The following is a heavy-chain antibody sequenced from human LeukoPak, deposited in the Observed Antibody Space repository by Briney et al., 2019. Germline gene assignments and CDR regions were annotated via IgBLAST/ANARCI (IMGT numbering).Heavy chain of an antibody. CDR3: TRAVGIVGATTFDFDY. Sequence: GGSLRLSCTASGFTFGDYAMSWFRRAPGKGLEWVGFIRSKAYGGTTEYAASVKGRFTISRDDSKSIAYLQMNSLKTEDTAVYYCTRAVGIVGATTFDFDYWGQGTLVTVSS. CDR2: IRSKAYGGTT. CDR1: GFTFGDYA. V-gene: IGHV3-49*03. D-gene: IGHD1-26*01. J-gene: IGHJ4*02.